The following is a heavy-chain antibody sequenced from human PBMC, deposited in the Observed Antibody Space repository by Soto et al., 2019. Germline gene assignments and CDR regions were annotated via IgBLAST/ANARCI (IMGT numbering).Heavy chain of an antibody. CDR3: ARHNGPLYVGYYYDMDV. CDR1: GGSISSSSYY. CDR2: IYYSGYT. D-gene: IGHD3-16*01. J-gene: IGHJ6*02. V-gene: IGHV4-39*01. Sequence: PSETLSLTCTVSGGSISSSSYYWGWIRKPPGKGLEWIGSIYYSGYTYYNPSLKSRVTISVDTSKNQFSLKLSSVTSADTAFYYWARHNGPLYVGYYYDMDVWGQVTTFT.